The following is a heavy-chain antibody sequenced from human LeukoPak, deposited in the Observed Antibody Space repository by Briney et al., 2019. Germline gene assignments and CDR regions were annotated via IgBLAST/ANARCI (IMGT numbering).Heavy chain of an antibody. CDR2: INPNSGGT. CDR3: AREERILGYCSGGSCYPVNLVDY. CDR1: GYTFTGYY. V-gene: IGHV1-2*02. J-gene: IGHJ4*02. Sequence: ASVKVSCKASGYTFTGYYMHWVRQAPGQGLEWMGWINPNSGGTNYAQKFQGRVTMTRDTSIGTAYMELSRLRSDDTAVYYCAREERILGYCSGGSCYPVNLVDYWGQGTLVTVSS. D-gene: IGHD2-15*01.